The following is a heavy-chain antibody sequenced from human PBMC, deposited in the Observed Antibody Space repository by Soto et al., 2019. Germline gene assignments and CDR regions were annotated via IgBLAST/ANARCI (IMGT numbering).Heavy chain of an antibody. CDR2: IIVGSGDT. J-gene: IGHJ4*02. V-gene: IGHV1-58*02. D-gene: IGHD2-21*02. Sequence: SVKVSCKASGYTFTSYAMHWVRQAPGQRLEWIGWIIVGSGDTKYAQNLQGRITITRDKSTSTAYMEVSSLRSDDTAVYFCAAELYKVGDCCHFDYWGQGSLVTVSS. CDR3: AAELYKVGDCCHFDY. CDR1: GYTFTSYA.